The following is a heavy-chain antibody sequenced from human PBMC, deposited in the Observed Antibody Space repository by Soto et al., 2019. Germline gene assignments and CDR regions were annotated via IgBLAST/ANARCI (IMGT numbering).Heavy chain of an antibody. Sequence: AETLSLTCTVSGGSITSSYWSWIRRPPGKGLEWIAYIYDTGISGYTPSTSYNPSLKSRVTMSVDTSKSQFSMKLNSVTAADTAVYYCARGEDPFFYYGFDVWGQGITVTVSS. CDR3: ARGEDPFFYYGFDV. J-gene: IGHJ6*02. CDR2: IYDTGISGYTPST. CDR1: GGSITSSY. V-gene: IGHV4-59*01.